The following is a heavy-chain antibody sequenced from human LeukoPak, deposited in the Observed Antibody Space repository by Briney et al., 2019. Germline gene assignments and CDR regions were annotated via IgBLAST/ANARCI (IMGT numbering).Heavy chain of an antibody. CDR2: IRYDGSNK. D-gene: IGHD6-19*01. Sequence: PGGSLRLSCAASGFTFSSYGIHWVRQAPGKGLEWVAFIRYDGSNKYYADSVKGRFTISRDNSKNTLYLQMNSLRAEDTAVYYCAKDRSSSGWPYYFDYWGQGTLVTVSS. J-gene: IGHJ4*02. CDR1: GFTFSSYG. CDR3: AKDRSSSGWPYYFDY. V-gene: IGHV3-30*02.